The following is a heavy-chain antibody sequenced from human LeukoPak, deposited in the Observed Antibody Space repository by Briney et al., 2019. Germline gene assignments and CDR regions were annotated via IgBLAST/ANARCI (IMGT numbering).Heavy chain of an antibody. CDR2: ISSNGGST. Sequence: GGSLRLSCAASGFTFSSYAMHWVRQAPGKGLEYVSAISSNGGSTYYANSVKGRFTISRDNSKNTLYLQMGSLRAEDMAVYYCASPGAYYWGQGTLITVSS. CDR1: GFTFSSYA. J-gene: IGHJ4*02. V-gene: IGHV3-64*01. CDR3: ASPGAYY.